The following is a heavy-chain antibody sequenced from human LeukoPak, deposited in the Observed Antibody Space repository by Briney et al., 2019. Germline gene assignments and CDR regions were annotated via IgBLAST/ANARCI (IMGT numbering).Heavy chain of an antibody. CDR1: GGTFSSYA. Sequence: ASVKVSCKASGGTFSSYAISWVRQAPGQGPEWMGRIIPIFGTANYAQKFQGRVTITTDESTSTAYMELSSLRSEDTAVYYCAREQDYYDSSGYYPRFDYWGQGTLVTVSS. V-gene: IGHV1-69*05. CDR2: IIPIFGTA. D-gene: IGHD3-22*01. J-gene: IGHJ4*02. CDR3: AREQDYYDSSGYYPRFDY.